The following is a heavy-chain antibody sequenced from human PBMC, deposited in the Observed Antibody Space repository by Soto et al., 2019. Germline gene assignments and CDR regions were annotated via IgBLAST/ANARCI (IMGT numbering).Heavy chain of an antibody. CDR2: INHSGST. J-gene: IGHJ6*03. V-gene: IGHV4-34*01. CDR3: ARGKAVAGTYYYYYYMDV. D-gene: IGHD6-19*01. CDR1: GGSFSGYY. Sequence: SETLSLTCAVYGGSFSGYYWSWIRQPPGKGLEWIREINHSGSTNYNPSLKSRVTISVDTSKNQFSLKLSSVTAADTAVYYCARGKAVAGTYYYYYYMDVWGKGTTVTVSS.